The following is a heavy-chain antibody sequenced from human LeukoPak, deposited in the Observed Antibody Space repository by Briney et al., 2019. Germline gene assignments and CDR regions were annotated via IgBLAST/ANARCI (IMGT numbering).Heavy chain of an antibody. CDR3: AKDRSAGRWLRGDCQH. V-gene: IGHV3-30*18. CDR2: ISYDGSNK. J-gene: IGHJ1*01. D-gene: IGHD5-24*01. CDR1: GFTFSSYG. Sequence: GGSLRLSCAASGFTFSSYGMHWVRQAPGKGLEWVAVISYDGSNKYNADSVKGRFTISGDNSKNTQYLQMNSLRAEDTAVYYCAKDRSAGRWLRGDCQHWGQGTLVTVSS.